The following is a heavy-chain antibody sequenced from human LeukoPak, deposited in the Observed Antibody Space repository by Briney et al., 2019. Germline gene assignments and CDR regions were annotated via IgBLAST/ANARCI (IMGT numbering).Heavy chain of an antibody. Sequence: GGPLRLSCAASGFIVNYNYMSWVRQPPGKGLEWVSVVYSGGSTYYADSVKGRFTISRDNSKNMVYLQMNSLRVEDTAVYYCARVKVGTTYWFDPWGQGTLVTVSS. D-gene: IGHD1-26*01. J-gene: IGHJ5*02. CDR2: VYSGGST. CDR3: ARVKVGTTYWFDP. CDR1: GFIVNYNY. V-gene: IGHV3-66*01.